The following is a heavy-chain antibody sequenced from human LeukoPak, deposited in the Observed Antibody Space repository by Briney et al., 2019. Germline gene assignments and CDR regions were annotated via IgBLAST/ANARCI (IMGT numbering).Heavy chain of an antibody. CDR2: ISSSSSYI. CDR3: ARAGDGYNYYFDY. D-gene: IGHD5-24*01. V-gene: IGHV3-21*01. CDR1: GFTFSSYS. Sequence: GGSLRLSCAASGFTFSSYSMNWVRQAPGKRLEWVSSISSSSSYIYYADSVKGRFTISRDNAKNSLYLQMNSLRAEDTAVYYCARAGDGYNYYFDYWGQGTLVTVSS. J-gene: IGHJ4*02.